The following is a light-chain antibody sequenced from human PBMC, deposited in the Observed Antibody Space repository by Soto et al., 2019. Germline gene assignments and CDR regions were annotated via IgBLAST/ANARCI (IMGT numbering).Light chain of an antibody. CDR3: QQRSNWPPYT. CDR1: QSVSSY. J-gene: IGKJ2*01. V-gene: IGKV3-11*01. Sequence: EIVLTQSPSTLSLSPGERATLSCRASQSVSSYLAWYQQKPGQAPKLLIYDASNMVTGIPARFSGSGSGTDFTLTISSLEPDDYAVYYCQQRSNWPPYTFGQGTKLEIK. CDR2: DAS.